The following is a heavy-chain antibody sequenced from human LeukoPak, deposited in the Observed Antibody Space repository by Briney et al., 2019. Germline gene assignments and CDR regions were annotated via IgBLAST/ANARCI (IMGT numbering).Heavy chain of an antibody. D-gene: IGHD3-22*01. J-gene: IGHJ1*01. CDR3: ARRRSSYDDSGGYYYLMY. V-gene: IGHV4-59*01. Sequence: SETLSLTCTVSGGSISSYSWNWIRQPPGKGLEWIGYINNSGYTNNNPSLKSRVTISVDTFENQFSLKMSSVTAADTAVYYCARRRSSYDDSGGYYYLMYWGQGTLVTVSS. CDR1: GGSISSYS. CDR2: INNSGYT.